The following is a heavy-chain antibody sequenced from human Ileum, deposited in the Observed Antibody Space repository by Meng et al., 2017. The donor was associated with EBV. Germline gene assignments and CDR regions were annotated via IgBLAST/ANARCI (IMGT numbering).Heavy chain of an antibody. CDR3: ARTGVGLAFDY. V-gene: IGHV4-4*02. D-gene: IGHD2-8*01. J-gene: IGHJ4*02. CDR2: IYHSGST. Sequence: QVQLRESGPGLVKSSGTLSLTCGVSGDSMTNNNWWTWVRQPPGKGLEWIGEIYHSGSTNYNPSLQSRATISVDMSKKQFSLKLRSVTAADTAVYYCARTGVGLAFDYWGLGTLVTVFS. CDR1: GDSMTNNNW.